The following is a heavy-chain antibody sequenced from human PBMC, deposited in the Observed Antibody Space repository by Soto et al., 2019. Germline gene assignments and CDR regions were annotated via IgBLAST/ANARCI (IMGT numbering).Heavy chain of an antibody. J-gene: IGHJ2*01. Sequence: QVQLVQSGAEVKKPGSSVTVSCKASGGTFSSYTISWVRKAPGQGIEWMGGIIPIFGTANYAQKFQGRVTIAADESTITAYMELSSLRSEDTAVYYCARGNHRWLQLWYFDLWGRGTLFTVSS. CDR2: IIPIFGTA. V-gene: IGHV1-69*12. D-gene: IGHD5-12*01. CDR3: ARGNHRWLQLWYFDL. CDR1: GGTFSSYT.